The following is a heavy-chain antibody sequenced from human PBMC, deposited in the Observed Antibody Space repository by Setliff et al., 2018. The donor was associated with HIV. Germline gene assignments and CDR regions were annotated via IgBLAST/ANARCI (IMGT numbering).Heavy chain of an antibody. Sequence: SETLSLTCSVSGASISSYYWSWIRQPPGKGLEWIGYIFYSGSTNYNPSLKSRVTISVDTSKNQFSLKLSSVTAADTAVYYCARQSDSSGYFPSWYFDYWAQGTQVTVSS. V-gene: IGHV4-59*08. CDR1: GASISSYY. CDR3: ARQSDSSGYFPSWYFDY. D-gene: IGHD3-22*01. CDR2: IFYSGST. J-gene: IGHJ4*02.